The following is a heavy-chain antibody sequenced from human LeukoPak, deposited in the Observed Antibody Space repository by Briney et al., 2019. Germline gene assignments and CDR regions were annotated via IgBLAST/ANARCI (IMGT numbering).Heavy chain of an antibody. Sequence: GGSLRLSCAASGFTFTSYSMNWVRQAPGKGLEWVSTISGGGGSTYYADSVKGRFTISRDNSKNTLYVQMSSLRVEDTAVYYCAKLRTGTATNFDYWGQGTLVTVSS. V-gene: IGHV3-23*01. J-gene: IGHJ4*02. D-gene: IGHD1-1*01. CDR2: ISGGGGST. CDR1: GFTFTSYS. CDR3: AKLRTGTATNFDY.